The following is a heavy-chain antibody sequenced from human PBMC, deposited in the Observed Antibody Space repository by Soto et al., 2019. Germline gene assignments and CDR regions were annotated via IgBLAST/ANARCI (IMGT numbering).Heavy chain of an antibody. CDR2: ISSSSSTI. J-gene: IGHJ6*03. CDR3: ARVRGESSSYYYYMDV. CDR1: GFTFSSYS. V-gene: IGHV3-48*01. Sequence: GGSLRLSCAASGFTFSSYSMNCVRQAPGKGLEWVSYISSSSSTIYYADSVKGRFTISRDNAKNSLYLQMNSLRAEDTAVYYCARVRGESSSYYYYMDVWGKGTTVTVSS. D-gene: IGHD6-6*01.